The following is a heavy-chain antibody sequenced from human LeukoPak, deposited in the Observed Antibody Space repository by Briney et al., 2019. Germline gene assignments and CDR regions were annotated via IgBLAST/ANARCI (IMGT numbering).Heavy chain of an antibody. D-gene: IGHD3-10*01. CDR1: GFIFSGYW. J-gene: IGHJ6*03. CDR2: IKQDGSVK. V-gene: IGHV3-7*01. CDR3: VRVKFGESYAPKSCYYYYMAV. Sequence: GGSLRLSCAASGFIFSGYWMTWVRQAPGKGLEWVANIKQDGSVKYYVDSVKGRFTISRDNAKNSLYLQMNSLRAEDTAVYYCVRVKFGESYAPKSCYYYYMAVWGKGTTVTISS.